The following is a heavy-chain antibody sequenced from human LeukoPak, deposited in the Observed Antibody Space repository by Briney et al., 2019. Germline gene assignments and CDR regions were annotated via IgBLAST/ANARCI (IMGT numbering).Heavy chain of an antibody. D-gene: IGHD3-10*01. CDR3: AKVDGSGSYYDY. Sequence: GGSLRLSCAASGFTFSSYGMHWVRQAPGKGLEWVAFIRYDGSNKYYADSVKGRFTISRDNSENTLYLQMNSLRAEDTAVYYCAKVDGSGSYYDYWSQGTLVTVSS. CDR2: IRYDGSNK. CDR1: GFTFSSYG. V-gene: IGHV3-30*02. J-gene: IGHJ4*02.